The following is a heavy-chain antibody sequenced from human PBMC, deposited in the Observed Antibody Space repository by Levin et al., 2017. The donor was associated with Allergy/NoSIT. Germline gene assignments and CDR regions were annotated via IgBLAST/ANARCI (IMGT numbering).Heavy chain of an antibody. CDR1: GGSISSSSYY. V-gene: IGHV4-39*01. D-gene: IGHD3-3*01. J-gene: IGHJ6*02. CDR2: IYYSGST. Sequence: SETLSLTCTVSGGSISSSSYYWGWIRQPPGKGLEWIGSIYYSGSTYYNPSLKSRVTISVDTSKNQFSLKLSSVTAADTAVYYCARHVPIWSGYSLYYYYGMDVWGQGTTVTVSS. CDR3: ARHVPIWSGYSLYYYYGMDV.